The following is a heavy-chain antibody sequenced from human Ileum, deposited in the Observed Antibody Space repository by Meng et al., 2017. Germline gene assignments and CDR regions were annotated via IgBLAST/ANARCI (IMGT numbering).Heavy chain of an antibody. D-gene: IGHD5-18*01. V-gene: IGHV3-33*01. CDR2: IWSDGRSQ. J-gene: IGHJ5*02. CDR1: GIPFSASG. CDR3: ARDKGVTALDQ. Sequence: QVQLVESGGGVVQPGTSLRISCAASGIPFSASGMHWVRQAPGKVLEWVAMIWSDGRSQYYSDSVKGRFTISRDNSKNMVYLQMSGLRAEDTALYYCARDKGVTALDQWGQGSLVTVSS.